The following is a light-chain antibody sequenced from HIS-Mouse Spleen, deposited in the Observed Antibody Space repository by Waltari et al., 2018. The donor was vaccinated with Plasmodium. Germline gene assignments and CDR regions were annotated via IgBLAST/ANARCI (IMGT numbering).Light chain of an antibody. CDR2: DAS. CDR3: CSYAGSYTYV. Sequence: QSALPQPRSVSGSPAQSATISCTGTSCDSGGYHYVSWYQQHPGKSPKLMIYDASKRPSGVPDRFSGSKSGNTASLTISGLQAEDEADYYCCSYAGSYTYVFGTGTKVTVL. J-gene: IGLJ1*01. CDR1: SCDSGGYHY. V-gene: IGLV2-11*01.